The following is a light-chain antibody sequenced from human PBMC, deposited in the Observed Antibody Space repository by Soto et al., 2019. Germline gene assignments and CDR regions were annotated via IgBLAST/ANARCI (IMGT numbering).Light chain of an antibody. CDR2: AAS. CDR1: QSISSS. CDR3: QQSYSTPYT. J-gene: IGKJ2*01. Sequence: DIQMTQSPSSLSASVGDRVTITCRASQSISSSLNWYQQKPGKAPRLLIYAASNLQSGVPSRFSGSGSGTDFTLTISSLQPEDFATYYCQQSYSTPYTFGHGTMLQIK. V-gene: IGKV1-39*01.